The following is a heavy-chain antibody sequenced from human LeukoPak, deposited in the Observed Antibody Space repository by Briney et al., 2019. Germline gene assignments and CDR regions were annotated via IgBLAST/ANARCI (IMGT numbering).Heavy chain of an antibody. V-gene: IGHV3-30*04. CDR3: AKDRGREKSYGLGY. D-gene: IGHD5-18*01. J-gene: IGHJ4*02. Sequence: GGSLRLSCAASGFIFSRSVMHWVRQAPGKGLEWVALIPYDGSNEYYADSVKGRFTISRDNSKNTLYLQMSTLRAEDTAVYYCAKDRGREKSYGLGYWGQGTLVTVSS. CDR1: GFIFSRSV. CDR2: IPYDGSNE.